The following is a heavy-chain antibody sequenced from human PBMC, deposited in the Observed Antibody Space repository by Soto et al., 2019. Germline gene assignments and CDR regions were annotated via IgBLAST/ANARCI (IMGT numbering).Heavy chain of an antibody. D-gene: IGHD4-17*01. Sequence: SVKVSCKASGGTFSSYAISWVRQAPGQGLEWMGGIIPIFGTANYAQKFQGRVTITADESTSTAYMELSSLRSEDTAMYYCARQDGHYVNAADWGQGTLVPVSS. V-gene: IGHV1-69*13. CDR1: GGTFSSYA. J-gene: IGHJ4*02. CDR2: IIPIFGTA. CDR3: ARQDGHYVNAAD.